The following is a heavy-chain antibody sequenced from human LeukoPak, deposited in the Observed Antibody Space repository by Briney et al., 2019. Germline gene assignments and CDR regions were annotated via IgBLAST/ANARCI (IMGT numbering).Heavy chain of an antibody. CDR3: AREAGSSGYSALFDY. CDR2: MNPNSGNT. CDR1: GYTFTSYD. J-gene: IGHJ4*02. Sequence: ASVKVSCKASGYTFTSYDINWVRQATGQGLEWMGWMNPNSGNTGYAQKFQGRVTMTRDTSTSTVYMELSSLRSEDTAVYYCAREAGSSGYSALFDYWGQGTLVTVSS. D-gene: IGHD3-22*01. V-gene: IGHV1-8*01.